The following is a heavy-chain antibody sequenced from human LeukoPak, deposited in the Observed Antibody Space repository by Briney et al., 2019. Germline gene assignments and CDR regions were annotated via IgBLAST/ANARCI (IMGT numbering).Heavy chain of an antibody. CDR3: ARELLDYYDSSGYPPDY. CDR2: INPSGGST. V-gene: IGHV1-46*01. CDR1: GYTFTSYY. J-gene: IGHJ4*02. D-gene: IGHD3-22*01. Sequence: ASVKVSCKASGYTFTSYYMHWVRQAPGQGLEWMGIINPSGGSTSYAQKFQGRVTMTRDTSTSTAYMELRSLRSDDTAVYYCARELLDYYDSSGYPPDYWGQGTLVTVSS.